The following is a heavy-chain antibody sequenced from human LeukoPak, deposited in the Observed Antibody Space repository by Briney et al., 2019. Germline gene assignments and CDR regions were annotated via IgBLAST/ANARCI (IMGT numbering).Heavy chain of an antibody. CDR1: GGSISSYY. CDR3: ARGPYCSSTSCYIGNYYYGMDV. D-gene: IGHD2-2*02. J-gene: IGHJ6*02. V-gene: IGHV4-59*01. Sequence: SETLSLTCTVSGGSISSYYWSWIRQPPGKGLEWIGYIYYSGSTNYNPSLKSRVTISVVTSKNQFSLKLSSVPAAATAADYCARGPYCSSTSCYIGNYYYGMDVGGQGTTVTVSS. CDR2: IYYSGST.